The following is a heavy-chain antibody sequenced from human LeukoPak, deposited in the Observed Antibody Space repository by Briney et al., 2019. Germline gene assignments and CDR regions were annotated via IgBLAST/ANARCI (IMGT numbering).Heavy chain of an antibody. J-gene: IGHJ3*02. V-gene: IGHV3-13*01. CDR2: IGTAGDT. D-gene: IGHD1-14*01. Sequence: PGGSLRLSCAASGFTFSSYDMHWVRQATGKGLEWVSAIGTAGDTYYPGSVKGRFTISRENAKNSLYLQMNSLRAGDTAVYYCARVSVETGAFDIWGQGTMVTVSS. CDR1: GFTFSSYD. CDR3: ARVSVETGAFDI.